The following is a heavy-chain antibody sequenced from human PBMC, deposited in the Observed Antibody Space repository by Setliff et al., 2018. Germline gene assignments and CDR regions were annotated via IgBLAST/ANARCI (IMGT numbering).Heavy chain of an antibody. V-gene: IGHV4-4*07. J-gene: IGHJ3*02. D-gene: IGHD1-26*01. CDR3: ARKGISALSGAFDM. CDR2: IYTSGST. CDR1: GGSISNYY. Sequence: SETLSLTCTVSGGSISNYYWSWIRQPAGKGLEWIGRIYTSGSTNYNPSLKSRVTMSVDTSKNQFSLKLSSVTAADTAVYYCARKGISALSGAFDMWGQGATVTVSS.